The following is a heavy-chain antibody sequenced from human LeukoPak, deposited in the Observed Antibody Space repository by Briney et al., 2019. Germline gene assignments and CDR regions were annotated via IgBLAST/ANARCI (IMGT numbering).Heavy chain of an antibody. D-gene: IGHD6-13*01. J-gene: IGHJ4*02. CDR3: ARDALRIAAAATRFDY. V-gene: IGHV3-48*04. CDR1: GFTFSSYS. Sequence: PGRSLRLSCAASGFTFSSYSMNWVRQAPGKGLEWVSYISSSSSTIYYADSVKGRFTISRDNAKNSLYLQMNSLRAEDTAVYYCARDALRIAAAATRFDYWGQGTLVTVSS. CDR2: ISSSSSTI.